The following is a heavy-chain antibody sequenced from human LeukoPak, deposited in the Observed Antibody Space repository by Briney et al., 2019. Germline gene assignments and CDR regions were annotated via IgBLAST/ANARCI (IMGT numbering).Heavy chain of an antibody. V-gene: IGHV5-51*01. J-gene: IGHJ3*02. Sequence: GESLKISCKGSGYKFTNYWIGWVRQMPGKGLEWMGIIYPGDSDTRYSPSFQGQVTISADKSISTAYLQWSSLKASDTAMYYCARSSYGGNSGYAFDIWGQGTMVTVSS. CDR3: ARSSYGGNSGYAFDI. CDR1: GYKFTNYW. CDR2: IYPGDSDT. D-gene: IGHD4-23*01.